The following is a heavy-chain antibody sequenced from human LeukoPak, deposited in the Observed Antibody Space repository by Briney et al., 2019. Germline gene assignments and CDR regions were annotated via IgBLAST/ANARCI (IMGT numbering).Heavy chain of an antibody. D-gene: IGHD3-10*01. CDR3: ATDLGGGLSHVTGY. CDR2: FDPEDGET. CDR1: GYTLTELS. J-gene: IGHJ4*02. Sequence: ASVKVSCKVSGYTLTELSMHWVRQAPGKGLEWMGGFDPEDGETIHAQKFQGRVTMTEDTSTDTAYMELSSLRSEDTAVYYCATDLGGGLSHVTGYWGQGTLVTVSS. V-gene: IGHV1-24*01.